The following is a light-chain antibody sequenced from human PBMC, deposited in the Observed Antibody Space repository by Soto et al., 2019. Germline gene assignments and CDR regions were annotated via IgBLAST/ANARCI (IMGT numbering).Light chain of an antibody. Sequence: QSVVTQPASVSGSPGQSITISCTGTSSDVGGYNYVSWYQQHPGKAPKLMIHDVSNRPSGVSNRFSGSKSGNTASLTISGLQAEDEADYYCSSYTSSSTLGYVFGTGTKVTVL. V-gene: IGLV2-14*01. J-gene: IGLJ1*01. CDR3: SSYTSSSTLGYV. CDR2: DVS. CDR1: SSDVGGYNY.